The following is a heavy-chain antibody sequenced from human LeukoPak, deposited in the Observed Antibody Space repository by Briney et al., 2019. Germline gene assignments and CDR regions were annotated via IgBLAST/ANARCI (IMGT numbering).Heavy chain of an antibody. CDR3: AAIEMATTQTFDY. D-gene: IGHD5-24*01. Sequence: SETLSLTCSVSGGSLSSYYWIWTRQPPGKGLEYIGYIFYSGQTNYNPSLKNRVTISVDTSKNEFSLNLSSVTAADTAVYYCAAIEMATTQTFDYWGQGTLVTVSS. CDR1: GGSLSSYY. J-gene: IGHJ4*02. CDR2: IFYSGQT. V-gene: IGHV4-59*12.